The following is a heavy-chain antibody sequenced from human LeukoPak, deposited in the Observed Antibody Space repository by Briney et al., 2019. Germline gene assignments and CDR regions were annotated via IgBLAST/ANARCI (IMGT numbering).Heavy chain of an antibody. Sequence: GGSLRLSCTASEFTVSRNYMLWARQAPGKGLEWVSLIFSNGDTHYADSVKGRFTISRDTSKNTVSLQMNSLRIEDTAMYYCTRDQMNYWGQGTLVTVSS. J-gene: IGHJ4*02. CDR2: IFSNGDT. D-gene: IGHD5-24*01. V-gene: IGHV3-53*01. CDR1: EFTVSRNY. CDR3: TRDQMNY.